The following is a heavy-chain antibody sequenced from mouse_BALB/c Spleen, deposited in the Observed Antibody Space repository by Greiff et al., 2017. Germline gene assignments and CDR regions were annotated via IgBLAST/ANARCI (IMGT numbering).Heavy chain of an antibody. Sequence: EVQRVESGGGLVKPGGSLKLSCAASGFTFSSYAMSWVRQTPEKRLEWVASISSGGSTYYPDSVKGRFTISRDNARNILYLQMSSLRSEDTAMYYCARIYYYGSFDYWGQGTTLTVSS. J-gene: IGHJ2*01. CDR2: ISSGGST. D-gene: IGHD1-1*01. V-gene: IGHV5-6-5*01. CDR1: GFTFSSYA. CDR3: ARIYYYGSFDY.